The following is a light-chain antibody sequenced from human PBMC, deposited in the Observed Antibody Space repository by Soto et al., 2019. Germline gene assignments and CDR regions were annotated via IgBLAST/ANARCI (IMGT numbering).Light chain of an antibody. CDR2: KVS. V-gene: IGKV2-30*02. Sequence: DVVVTQSPLSLPVTLGQPASISCRSSQSLLHRDGETYLNWFHQRPGQSPRRLIYKVSNRGSGVPDRFSGSKSGADCTLKISRVEAEDVGFYYCMQGTYWPPTFGQGTKVEIK. J-gene: IGKJ1*01. CDR1: QSLLHRDGETY. CDR3: MQGTYWPPT.